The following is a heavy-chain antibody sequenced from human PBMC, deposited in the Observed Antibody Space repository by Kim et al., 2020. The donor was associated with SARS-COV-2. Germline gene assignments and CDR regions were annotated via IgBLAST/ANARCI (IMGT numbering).Heavy chain of an antibody. CDR2: IIPIFGTA. Sequence: SVKVSCKASGGTFSSYAISWVRQAPGQGLEWMGGIIPIFGTANYAQKFQGRVTITADESTSTAYMELSSLRSEDTAVYYCARGAARLGWDVYYWGQGTLVTVSS. J-gene: IGHJ4*02. V-gene: IGHV1-69*13. D-gene: IGHD6-6*01. CDR3: ARGAARLGWDVYY. CDR1: GGTFSSYA.